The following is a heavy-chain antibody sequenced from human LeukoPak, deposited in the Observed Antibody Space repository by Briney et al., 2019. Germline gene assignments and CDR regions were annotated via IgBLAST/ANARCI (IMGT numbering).Heavy chain of an antibody. CDR2: ISYDGSNK. J-gene: IGHJ4*02. Sequence: GGSLRLSCAASGFTFSSYAMHWVRQAPGKGLEWVAVISYDGSNKYYADSVKGRFTISRDNSKNTLYLQMNSLRAEDTAVYYCAKDGYSSSWPPPFDYWGQGTLVTVSS. CDR3: AKDGYSSSWPPPFDY. CDR1: GFTFSSYA. V-gene: IGHV3-30*04. D-gene: IGHD6-13*01.